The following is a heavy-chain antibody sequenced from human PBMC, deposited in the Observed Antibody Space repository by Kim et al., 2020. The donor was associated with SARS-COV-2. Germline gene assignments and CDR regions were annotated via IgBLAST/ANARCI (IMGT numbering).Heavy chain of an antibody. CDR3: ARRGYYYYGMDV. V-gene: IGHV1-46*01. Sequence: SYAQKFQGRVTMTSDTSTSIVHMELSSLRSEDTAVYYCARRGYYYYGMDVWGQGTTVTVS. J-gene: IGHJ6*02.